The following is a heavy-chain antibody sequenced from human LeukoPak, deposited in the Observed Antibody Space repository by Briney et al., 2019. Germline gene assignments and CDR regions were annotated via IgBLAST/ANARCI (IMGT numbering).Heavy chain of an antibody. CDR2: ISYDGGKK. J-gene: IGHJ5*02. CDR3: ASHPLWNDGIYNWFDP. V-gene: IGHV3-30*03. D-gene: IGHD1-1*01. CDR1: GFTFSSHD. Sequence: GGSLRLSCVASGFTFSSHDMHWVRQAPGKGLEWVAIISYDGGKKDYAESVKGRFTISRDNSKNTLYLQMNSLRAEDTAVYYCASHPLWNDGIYNWFDPWGQGTLVTVSS.